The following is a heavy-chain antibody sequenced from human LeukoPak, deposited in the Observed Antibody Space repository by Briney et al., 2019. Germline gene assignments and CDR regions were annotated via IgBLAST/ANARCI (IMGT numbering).Heavy chain of an antibody. CDR2: ISYDGSNK. CDR3: AKAPVTSCRGAYCYPFDS. J-gene: IGHJ4*02. Sequence: PGRSLRLSCAASGFTFSSYGMHWVRQAPGKGLEWVAVISYDGSNKYYADSVKGRFTISRDNAKNSLYLQMNSLRAEDAAVYFCAKAPVTSCRGAYCYPFDSWGQGTLVTVSS. V-gene: IGHV3-30*18. CDR1: GFTFSSYG. D-gene: IGHD2-21*01.